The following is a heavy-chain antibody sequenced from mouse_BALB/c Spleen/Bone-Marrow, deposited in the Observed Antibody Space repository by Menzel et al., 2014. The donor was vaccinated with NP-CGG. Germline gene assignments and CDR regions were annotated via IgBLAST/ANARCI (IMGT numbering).Heavy chain of an antibody. CDR2: INPDRRTI. J-gene: IGHJ3*01. Sequence: EAKLLESGGGLVQPGGSLKLSCAASGFDFSTFWMSWVRQAPGKGLEWIGEINPDRRTINYAPSLKDKFIISRDNAKNTLYLLMSKVRSEDTALYYCARLHYYGYGAYWGQGTLVTVSA. D-gene: IGHD1-2*01. V-gene: IGHV4-1*02. CDR1: GFDFSTFW. CDR3: ARLHYYGYGAY.